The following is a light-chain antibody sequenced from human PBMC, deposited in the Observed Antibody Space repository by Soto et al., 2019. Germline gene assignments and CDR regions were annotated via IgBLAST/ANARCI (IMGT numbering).Light chain of an antibody. CDR3: AAWDVSLNSYV. J-gene: IGLJ1*01. Sequence: QSVLTQPTSASGTPGQRVTISCSGSSFNIGTYNVNWYQQLPGTAPKLLVYSNDQRPSGVPDRFSCSKSGTSASLAISGLQSEDEAGYYCAAWDVSLNSYVFGIGTNVTV. CDR2: SND. CDR1: SFNIGTYN. V-gene: IGLV1-44*01.